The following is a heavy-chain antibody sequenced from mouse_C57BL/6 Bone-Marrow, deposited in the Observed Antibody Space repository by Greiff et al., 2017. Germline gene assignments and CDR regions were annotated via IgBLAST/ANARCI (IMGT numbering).Heavy chain of an antibody. V-gene: IGHV1-85*01. CDR2: IYPRDGST. J-gene: IGHJ1*03. CDR3: ARLEFDGSSGDWYFDV. Sequence: QVQLQQSGPELVKPGASVKLSCKASGYTFTSYDINWVKQRPGQGLEWIGWIYPRDGSTKYNEKLKGMATLTVVTSSSTAYMELHSLTSEDSAVYFCARLEFDGSSGDWYFDVWGTGTTVTVSS. D-gene: IGHD1-1*01. CDR1: GYTFTSYD.